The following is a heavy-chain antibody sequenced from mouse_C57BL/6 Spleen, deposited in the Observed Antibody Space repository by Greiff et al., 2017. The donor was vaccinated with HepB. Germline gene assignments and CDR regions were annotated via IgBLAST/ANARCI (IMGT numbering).Heavy chain of an antibody. Sequence: QVQLQQPGAELVKPGASVKLSCKASGYTFTSYWMQWVKQRPGQGLEWIGEIDPSDSYTNYNQKFKGKATLTVDTSSSTAYMQLSSLTSEDSAVYYGSRDGDYSSRRAMDYWGQGTTVTVSS. J-gene: IGHJ4*01. CDR3: SRDGDYSSRRAMDY. CDR1: GYTFTSYW. V-gene: IGHV1-50*01. CDR2: IDPSDSYT. D-gene: IGHD1-1*01.